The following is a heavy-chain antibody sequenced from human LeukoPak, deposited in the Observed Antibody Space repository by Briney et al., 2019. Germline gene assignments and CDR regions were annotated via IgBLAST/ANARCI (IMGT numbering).Heavy chain of an antibody. CDR1: GLTFSSYS. Sequence: GGSLRLSCAASGLTFSSYSMSWVRQAPGKGLEWVSYISSSSSTVHYADSVKGRFTISRDNAKNSLYLQMNSLRDEDTAVYYCARNYYFDSSSLYWGQGTLVTVSS. V-gene: IGHV3-48*02. CDR3: ARNYYFDSSSLY. CDR2: ISSSSSTV. J-gene: IGHJ4*02. D-gene: IGHD3-22*01.